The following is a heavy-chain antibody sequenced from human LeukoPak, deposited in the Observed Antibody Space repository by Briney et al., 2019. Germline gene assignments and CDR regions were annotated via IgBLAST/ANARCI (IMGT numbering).Heavy chain of an antibody. CDR2: INWNGGST. V-gene: IGHV3-20*04. Sequence: GGSLRLSCAASVFTFDDYGMSWVRHTPGKGLEWVSGINWNGGSTDYAYSLKGRFTISTDNTKNSLYLQMNSLRPEDTALYYCARAGDYYYYMDVWRKGPTVPVS. CDR1: VFTFDDYG. D-gene: IGHD3-10*01. CDR3: ARAGDYYYYMDV. J-gene: IGHJ6*03.